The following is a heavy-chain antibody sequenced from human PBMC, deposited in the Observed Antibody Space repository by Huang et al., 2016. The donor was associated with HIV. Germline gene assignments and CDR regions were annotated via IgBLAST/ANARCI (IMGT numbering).Heavy chain of an antibody. CDR1: GFSFSTYG. D-gene: IGHD1-26*01. CDR2: ISDDGSNK. V-gene: IGHV3-30*18. CDR3: AKDGADEEWDIDY. J-gene: IGHJ4*02. Sequence: VQLVESGGGVVQPGRSLRLACAASGFSFSTYGLHLVRQAPGKGLEWVAVISDDGSNKYDAHSVKGRFTISRDTSENKVYLQMNSLRHEDTAVYYCAKDGADEEWDIDYWGQGTLVTVSS.